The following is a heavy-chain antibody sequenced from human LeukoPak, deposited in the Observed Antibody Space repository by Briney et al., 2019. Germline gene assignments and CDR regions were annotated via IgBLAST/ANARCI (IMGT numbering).Heavy chain of an antibody. D-gene: IGHD4-17*01. Sequence: PGGSLRLSCAASGFTFSIYAMTWVRQAPGKGLEWVSTISGSGDSTYYADSVKGRFTISRDNSKNTLYLRIKSLRAEDTARYYCAKESTVTPGNVNWFDPWGQGTLVIVSS. CDR2: ISGSGDST. CDR1: GFTFSIYA. J-gene: IGHJ5*02. V-gene: IGHV3-23*01. CDR3: AKESTVTPGNVNWFDP.